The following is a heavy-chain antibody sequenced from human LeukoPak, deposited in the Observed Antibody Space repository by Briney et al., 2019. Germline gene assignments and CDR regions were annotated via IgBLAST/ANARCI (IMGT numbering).Heavy chain of an antibody. CDR2: INPDNDNT. CDR1: GYTFTTYT. CDR3: ARDSDLVGTSPWFDP. J-gene: IGHJ5*02. D-gene: IGHD1-26*01. Sequence: GASVKVSCKPSGYTFTTYTLHWVRQAPGQRLEWMGWINPDNDNTKYSPNLQGRVTITRDTVASTAYMELSSLSSEDTAVYYCARDSDLVGTSPWFDPWGQGTLVTVSS. V-gene: IGHV1-3*01.